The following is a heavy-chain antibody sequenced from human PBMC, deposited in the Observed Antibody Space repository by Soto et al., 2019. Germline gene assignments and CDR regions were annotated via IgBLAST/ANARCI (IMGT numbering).Heavy chain of an antibody. Sequence: ASVKVSCKVSGYTLTELSMHWVRQAPGKGLEWMGGFDPEDGETIYAQKFQGRVTMTEDTSTDTAYMELSSLRSEDTAVYYCATDQGGAAAGGGDSEGYYYYYGMDVWGQGTTVTVSS. CDR1: GYTLTELS. D-gene: IGHD6-13*01. CDR3: ATDQGGAAAGGGDSEGYYYYYGMDV. V-gene: IGHV1-24*01. J-gene: IGHJ6*02. CDR2: FDPEDGET.